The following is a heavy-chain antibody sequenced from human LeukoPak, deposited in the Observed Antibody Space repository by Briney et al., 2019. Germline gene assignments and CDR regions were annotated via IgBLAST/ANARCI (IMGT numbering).Heavy chain of an antibody. D-gene: IGHD4-17*01. CDR3: ARDGNGGYSDY. CDR2: ISAYNGNT. Sequence: GASVKVSCKASGYTFTSYGISWVRQAPGQGLEWMGWISAYNGNTNYAQNLQGRVAMTTETSTSTAYMELRSLRSDDTAMYYCARDGNGGYSDYWGQGTPVTVSS. J-gene: IGHJ4*02. V-gene: IGHV1-18*01. CDR1: GYTFTSYG.